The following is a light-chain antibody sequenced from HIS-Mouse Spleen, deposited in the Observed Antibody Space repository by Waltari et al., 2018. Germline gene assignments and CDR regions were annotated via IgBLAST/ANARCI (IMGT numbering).Light chain of an antibody. V-gene: IGKV4-1*01. CDR1: QSVLYSSNNKND. Sequence: DIVMTQSPDSLAVSLGDRATINCKSSQSVLYSSNNKNDLAWYQQKPGQPPKLLIYWASTRESGVPDRFSGSGSGTDFTLTISSLQAEDVAVYYCQQYYSTPQLTFGGGTKVEIK. CDR2: WAS. J-gene: IGKJ4*01. CDR3: QQYYSTPQLT.